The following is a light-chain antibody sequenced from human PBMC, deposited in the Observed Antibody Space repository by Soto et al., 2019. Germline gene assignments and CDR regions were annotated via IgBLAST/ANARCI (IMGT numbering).Light chain of an antibody. J-gene: IGLJ2*01. CDR3: YSYTTTNTWL. Sequence: QSVLTQPASMSGSPGQSITISCAGTSNDVGAYNYVSWYQHHPGQAPKLMIYEVTNRPSGVSPRFSGSKSGNTAYLTISGLQAEDEADYYCYSYTTTNTWLFGGGTKLTVL. CDR1: SNDVGAYNY. V-gene: IGLV2-14*01. CDR2: EVT.